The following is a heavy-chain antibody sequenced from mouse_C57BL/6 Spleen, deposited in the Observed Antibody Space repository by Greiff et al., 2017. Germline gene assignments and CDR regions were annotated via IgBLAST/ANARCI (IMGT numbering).Heavy chain of an antibody. J-gene: IGHJ2*01. CDR2: IEPSDSET. Sequence: QVQLQQPGAELVRPGSSVKLSCKASGYTFTSYWMHWVKQRPIQGLEWIGNIEPSDSETHYNQKFKDKATLTVDKSSSTAYMQLSSLTSEDAAVYYCARGGSTTVVATDFDYWGQGTTLTVSS. CDR1: GYTFTSYW. D-gene: IGHD1-1*01. CDR3: ARGGSTTVVATDFDY. V-gene: IGHV1-52*01.